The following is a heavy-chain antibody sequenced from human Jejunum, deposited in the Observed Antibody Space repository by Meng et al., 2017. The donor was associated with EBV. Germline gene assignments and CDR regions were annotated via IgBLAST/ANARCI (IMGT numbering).Heavy chain of an antibody. CDR3: ARRANGPRGWFDY. V-gene: IGHV4-59*01. J-gene: IGHJ4*02. D-gene: IGHD6-19*01. CDR2: IYYSWSA. CDR1: GESNSNYY. Sequence: QVQLPEWGTGVVKPSATLSLTFTVSGESNSNYYWTWIRQPAGKGLEWIGYIYYSWSANHNPSLRSRVTMSRDTSKNQFSLKLTSVTAADPAVYYCARRANGPRGWFDYWGQGTLVTVSS.